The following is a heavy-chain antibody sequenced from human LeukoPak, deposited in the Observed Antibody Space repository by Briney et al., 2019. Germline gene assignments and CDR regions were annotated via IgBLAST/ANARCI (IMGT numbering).Heavy chain of an antibody. CDR2: ISSSSYI. V-gene: IGHV3-21*01. J-gene: IGHJ4*02. CDR1: GFTFSSYS. CDR3: ARSRRPGIAAAGIDY. D-gene: IGHD6-13*01. Sequence: GGSLRLSCAASGFTFSSYSMNWVRQAPGKGLEWVSSISSSSYIYYADSVKGRFTISRDNAKNSLYLQMNSLRAEDTAVYYCARSRRPGIAAAGIDYWGQGTLVTVSS.